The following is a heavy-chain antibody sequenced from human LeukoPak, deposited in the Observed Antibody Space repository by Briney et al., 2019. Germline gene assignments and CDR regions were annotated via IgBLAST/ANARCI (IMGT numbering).Heavy chain of an antibody. Sequence: PSETLSLTCTVSGGSISSYYWSWIRQPPGKGLEWIGYIYYSGSTNYNPSLKSRVTISVDTSKNQFSLKLSSETAADTAVYYCARHGAMIVVNDAFDIWGQGTMVTVSS. CDR3: ARHGAMIVVNDAFDI. V-gene: IGHV4-59*08. D-gene: IGHD3-22*01. CDR1: GGSISSYY. CDR2: IYYSGST. J-gene: IGHJ3*02.